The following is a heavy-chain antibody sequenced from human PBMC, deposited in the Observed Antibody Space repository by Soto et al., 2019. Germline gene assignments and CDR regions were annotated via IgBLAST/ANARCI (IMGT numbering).Heavy chain of an antibody. D-gene: IGHD2-2*01. CDR2: IKSKTDGGTT. J-gene: IGHJ3*02. CDR3: TTERDCSSTTCPGAFDI. CDR1: GFSFYNAW. Sequence: GGSLRLSCEASGFSFYNAWMSWVRQAPGKGLERVGRIKSKTDGGTTDYAAPVKGRFTISRDDSKNTLYLQMNSLKTEDTAVYYCTTERDCSSTTCPGAFDIWGQGTMVTVSS. V-gene: IGHV3-15*01.